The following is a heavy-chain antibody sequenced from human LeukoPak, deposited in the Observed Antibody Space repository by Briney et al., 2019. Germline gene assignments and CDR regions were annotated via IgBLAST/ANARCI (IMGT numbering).Heavy chain of an antibody. Sequence: SETLSLTCTVSGGSISSYYWSWIRQPPGKGLEWIGYIYYSGSTNCNPSLKSRVTISVDTSKNQFSLKLSSVTAADTAVYYCARSAYAFDIWGQGTMVTVSS. CDR2: IYYSGST. V-gene: IGHV4-59*01. J-gene: IGHJ3*02. CDR1: GGSISSYY. CDR3: ARSAYAFDI.